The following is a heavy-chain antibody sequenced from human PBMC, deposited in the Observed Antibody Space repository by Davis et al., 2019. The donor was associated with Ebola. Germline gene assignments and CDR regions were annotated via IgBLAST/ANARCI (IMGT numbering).Heavy chain of an antibody. J-gene: IGHJ6*02. V-gene: IGHV4-39*07. CDR3: ARDTGWSPERGYFYDGMDV. D-gene: IGHD3-10*01. CDR1: GGSISSSSYY. CDR2: IYYSGST. Sequence: MPSETLSLTCTVSGGSISSSSYYWGWIRQPPGKGLEWIGSIYYSGSTNYNPSLKSRITISVDTSKNQFSLELTSVTAADTAVYYCARDTGWSPERGYFYDGMDVWGHGTTVIVSS.